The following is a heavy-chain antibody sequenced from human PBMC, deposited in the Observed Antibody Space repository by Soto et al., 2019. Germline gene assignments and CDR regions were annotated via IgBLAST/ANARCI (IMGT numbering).Heavy chain of an antibody. J-gene: IGHJ4*02. Sequence: PGGSLRLSCAASGFTFSDYYMSWIRQAPGKGLEWVSYISSSGSTIYYADSVKGRFTISRDNAKNSLYLQMNSLRAEDTAVYYCARESYPLRDSSGWSTSYYFDYWGQGTLVTVSS. D-gene: IGHD6-19*01. CDR2: ISSSGSTI. V-gene: IGHV3-11*01. CDR1: GFTFSDYY. CDR3: ARESYPLRDSSGWSTSYYFDY.